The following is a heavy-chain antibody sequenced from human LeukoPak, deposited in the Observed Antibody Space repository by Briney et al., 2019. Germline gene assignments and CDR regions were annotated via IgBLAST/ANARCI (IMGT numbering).Heavy chain of an antibody. J-gene: IGHJ4*02. Sequence: GGSLRLSCAASGFTFSDYYMTWIRQAPGKGLEWVSHITSTGATIYYADSLKGRFTIARDHAKNSLSLQMNSLRAEDTAVYFCARVLSSGYSPFDYWGQGILVTVSS. CDR1: GFTFSDYY. D-gene: IGHD3-22*01. V-gene: IGHV3-11*01. CDR2: ITSTGATI. CDR3: ARVLSSGYSPFDY.